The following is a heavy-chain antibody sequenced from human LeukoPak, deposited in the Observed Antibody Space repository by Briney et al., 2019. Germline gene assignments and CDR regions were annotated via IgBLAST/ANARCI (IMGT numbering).Heavy chain of an antibody. CDR3: ARRLGFDY. V-gene: IGHV4-61*02. D-gene: IGHD5-12*01. J-gene: IGHJ4*02. Sequence: TLSLTCTVSGGSISSGSYYWSWIRQPAGKGLEWIGRIYTSGSTNYNPSLKSRVTISLDTSKNQFSLKLSSVTAEDTAVYYCARRLGFDYWGQGTLVTVSS. CDR1: GGSISSGSYY. CDR2: IYTSGST.